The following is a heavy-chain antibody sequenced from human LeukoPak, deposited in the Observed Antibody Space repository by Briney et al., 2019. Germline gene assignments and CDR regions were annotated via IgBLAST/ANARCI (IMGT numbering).Heavy chain of an antibody. CDR3: ARDRGYDNAFDI. D-gene: IGHD5-12*01. V-gene: IGHV4-39*02. CDR1: GGSVSSSSYY. CDR2: IYYSGST. J-gene: IGHJ3*02. Sequence: SETLSLTCTVSGGSVSSSSYYWGWIRQPPGKGLEWIGSIYYSGSTHYNPSLNSRVTISADTSKNQFSLKLSSVTAADTAVYYCARDRGYDNAFDIWGQGTMVTVSS.